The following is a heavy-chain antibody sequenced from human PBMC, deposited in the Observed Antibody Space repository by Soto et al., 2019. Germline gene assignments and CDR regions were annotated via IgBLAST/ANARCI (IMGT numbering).Heavy chain of an antibody. D-gene: IGHD2-21*01. V-gene: IGHV4-31*03. J-gene: IGHJ5*02. Sequence: QVQLQESGPGLVKPSQTLSLTCTVSGDSISRGGYYWNWIRQHPRKGLEWIGYIYHSGSTNYNPSIKGRVTXSXXXSXXQLSLELSSVTAADTAIYYCARDGAGAYGLGWFDPWGQGILVTVSS. CDR1: GDSISRGGYY. CDR2: IYHSGST. CDR3: ARDGAGAYGLGWFDP.